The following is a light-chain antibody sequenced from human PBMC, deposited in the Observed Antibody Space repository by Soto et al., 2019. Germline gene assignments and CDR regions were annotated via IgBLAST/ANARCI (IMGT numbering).Light chain of an antibody. CDR3: QQYNSYWT. J-gene: IGKJ1*01. Sequence: DIQMTQSPSTMSASVGDRVTLTCRASQSISSWLAWYQQKPGKDPKLLIYDASSLESGVPSRFSGSGSGTEFTLTISSLQPEDFATYYCQQYNSYWTVGKGTKVDIK. CDR2: DAS. CDR1: QSISSW. V-gene: IGKV1-5*01.